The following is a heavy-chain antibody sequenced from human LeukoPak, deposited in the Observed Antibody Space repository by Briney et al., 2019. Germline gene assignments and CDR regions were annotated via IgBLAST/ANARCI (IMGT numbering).Heavy chain of an antibody. CDR1: GFTFSNAW. Sequence: GGSLRLSCAASGFTFSNAWMSRVRQAPGKGLEWVGRIKSKTDGGTTDYAAPVKGRFTISRDDSKNTLYLQMNSLKTEDTAVYYCTTYYYDSSGYTVSSRWGQGTMVTVSS. J-gene: IGHJ3*01. CDR2: IKSKTDGGTT. D-gene: IGHD3-22*01. V-gene: IGHV3-15*01. CDR3: TTYYYDSSGYTVSSR.